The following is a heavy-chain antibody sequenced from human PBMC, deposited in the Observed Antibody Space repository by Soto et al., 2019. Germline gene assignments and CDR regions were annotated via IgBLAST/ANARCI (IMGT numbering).Heavy chain of an antibody. D-gene: IGHD2-8*02. J-gene: IGHJ3*02. V-gene: IGHV3-23*01. CDR3: AKATATGGGAFDI. CDR2: ILVGGST. Sequence: LRLSFAASGFTCSRYDMSWVRQAPGKLLEWVSTILVGGSTHYPDSVKGRFTISRDNSKNTVFLQMNSLTAGDTAVYYCAKATATGGGAFDICGQGTMVTVSS. CDR1: GFTCSRYD.